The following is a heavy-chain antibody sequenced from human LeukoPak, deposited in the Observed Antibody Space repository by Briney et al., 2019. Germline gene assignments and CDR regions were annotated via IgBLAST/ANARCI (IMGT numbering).Heavy chain of an antibody. V-gene: IGHV3-30*18. CDR3: AKDLSSSWYGEYFDY. CDR2: ISYDGSNK. Sequence: GGSLRLSCAASGFTFSSYGMHWVRQAPGKGLEWVAVISYDGSNKYYADSVKGRFTISRDNSKNTLYLQMNSLRAEDTAVYYCAKDLSSSWYGEYFDYWGQGTLVTVSS. D-gene: IGHD6-13*01. J-gene: IGHJ4*02. CDR1: GFTFSSYG.